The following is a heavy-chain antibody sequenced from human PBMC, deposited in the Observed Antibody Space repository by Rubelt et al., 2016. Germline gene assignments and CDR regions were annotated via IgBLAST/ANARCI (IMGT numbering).Heavy chain of an antibody. J-gene: IGHJ4*02. CDR1: GFTFSWFT. CDR2: ISTRGKSI. Sequence: VQLVESGGGVVQPGRSLRLSCAASGFTFSWFTMHWVRQAPGEGLEWVSSISTRGKSIYYADSVKGRFTISRDNVKNSVYLQMNSLKDGDTAFYYCASQPIEDGGSYWIDCWGQGTLVTVSS. CDR3: ASQPIEDGGSYWIDC. D-gene: IGHD1-26*01. V-gene: IGHV3-21*01.